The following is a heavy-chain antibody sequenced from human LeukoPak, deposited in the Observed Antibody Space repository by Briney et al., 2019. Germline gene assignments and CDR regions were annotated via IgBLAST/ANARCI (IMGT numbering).Heavy chain of an antibody. D-gene: IGHD3-10*01. CDR3: ARRDPVRFGELDAFDI. CDR2: IIPILGIA. Sequence: SVKVSCKASGGTFSSYAISWVRQAPGQGLEWMGRIIPILGIANYAQKFQGRVTITADKSTSTAYMELSSLRSEDTAVYYCARRDPVRFGELDAFDIWGQGTMVTVSS. V-gene: IGHV1-69*04. J-gene: IGHJ3*02. CDR1: GGTFSSYA.